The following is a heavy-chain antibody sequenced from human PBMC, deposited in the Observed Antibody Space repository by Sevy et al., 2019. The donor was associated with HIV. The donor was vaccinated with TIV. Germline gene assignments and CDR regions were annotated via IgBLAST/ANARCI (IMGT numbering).Heavy chain of an antibody. D-gene: IGHD2-8*01. CDR1: GFTFSKYS. CDR3: AREGCTKPHDY. CDR2: LSFGCGEI. J-gene: IGHJ4*02. V-gene: IGHV3-23*01. Sequence: GESLKISCAASGFTFSKYSMSWVRQPPGKGLEWVSTLSFGCGEINHADSVKGRFTISRDNSKNSLYLQMNNLRAEDMAVYYCAREGCTKPHDYWGQGTLVTVSS.